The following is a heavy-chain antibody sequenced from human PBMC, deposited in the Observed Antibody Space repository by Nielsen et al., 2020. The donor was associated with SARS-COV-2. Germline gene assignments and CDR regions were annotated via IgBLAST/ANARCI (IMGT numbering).Heavy chain of an antibody. CDR2: ISSSGSTI. Sequence: GGSLRLSCAASGFTFSSYEMNWVRQAPGKGLEWASYISSSGSTIYYADSVKGRFTISRDNAKNSLYLQMNSLRAEDTAVYYCARDPYSSGWYYYYYYGMDVWGQGTTVTVSS. CDR3: ARDPYSSGWYYYYYYGMDV. V-gene: IGHV3-48*03. J-gene: IGHJ6*02. CDR1: GFTFSSYE. D-gene: IGHD6-19*01.